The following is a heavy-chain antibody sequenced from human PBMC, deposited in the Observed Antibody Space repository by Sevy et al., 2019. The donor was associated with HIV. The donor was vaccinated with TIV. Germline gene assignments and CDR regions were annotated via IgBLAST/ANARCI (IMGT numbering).Heavy chain of an antibody. D-gene: IGHD3-10*01. J-gene: IGHJ4*02. Sequence: GGSLRLSCAASGFTFSKYWMSWVRQAPGKGLEWVANINQDGSEKYYVDSVKGRFTISRDNGKNSLYLQMNSLRAEDTAVYYCARETGSSHFAYWGQGTLVTDSS. CDR3: ARETGSSHFAY. V-gene: IGHV3-7*01. CDR2: INQDGSEK. CDR1: GFTFSKYW.